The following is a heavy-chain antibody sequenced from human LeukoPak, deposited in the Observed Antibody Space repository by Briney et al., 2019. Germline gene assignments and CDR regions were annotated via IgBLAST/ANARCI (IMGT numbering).Heavy chain of an antibody. V-gene: IGHV3-23*01. Sequence: GGSLRLSCAASGFTFSSYAMSWVRQAPGKGLEWVSAISGSGGSTYYADSVKGRFTISRDNSKNTLYLQMNSLRAEDTAVYYCAKVKGIAVAGPRRYNYFDYWGQGTLVTVSS. CDR3: AKVKGIAVAGPRRYNYFDY. CDR1: GFTFSSYA. CDR2: ISGSGGST. D-gene: IGHD6-19*01. J-gene: IGHJ4*02.